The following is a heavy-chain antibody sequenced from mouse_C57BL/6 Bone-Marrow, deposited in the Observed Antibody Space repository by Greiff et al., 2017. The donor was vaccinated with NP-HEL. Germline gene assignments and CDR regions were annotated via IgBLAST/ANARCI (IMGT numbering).Heavy chain of an antibody. CDR3: AITTDAMDY. Sequence: EVQLQQSGPELVKPGASVKISCKASGYSFTGYYMNWVKQSPEKSLEWIGEINPSTGGTTYNQKFKAKATLTVDKSSSTAYMQLKSLTSEDSAVYYCAITTDAMDYWGQGTSVTVSS. CDR1: GYSFTGYY. D-gene: IGHD1-1*01. J-gene: IGHJ4*01. CDR2: INPSTGGT. V-gene: IGHV1-42*01.